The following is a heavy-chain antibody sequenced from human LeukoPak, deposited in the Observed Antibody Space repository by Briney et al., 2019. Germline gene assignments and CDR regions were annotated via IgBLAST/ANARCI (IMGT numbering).Heavy chain of an antibody. CDR1: GGTFSSHA. V-gene: IGHV1-69*13. D-gene: IGHD2-2*01. CDR2: ITPIFGTA. J-gene: IGHJ6*03. CDR3: ASGDIVVVPAAIPYYYYMDV. Sequence: SVTVSCKASGGTFSSHAISWVRQAPGQGLEWMGGITPIFGTANYAQKFQGRVTITADESTSTAYMELSSLRSEDTAVYYCASGDIVVVPAAIPYYYYMDVWGKGTTVTVSS.